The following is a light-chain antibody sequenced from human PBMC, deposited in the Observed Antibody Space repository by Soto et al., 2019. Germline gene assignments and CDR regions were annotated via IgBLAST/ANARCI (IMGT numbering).Light chain of an antibody. Sequence: QSALTQPASVSGPPGQSITISCTGTSSDVGAYNYVSWYQHHPGKAPRLVIYDVTNRASGVSNRFSGSKSANTASLTISGLQAEDEAEYYCTSYIGTDLLVFGGGAKVTVL. V-gene: IGLV2-14*01. CDR1: SSDVGAYNY. J-gene: IGLJ2*01. CDR2: DVT. CDR3: TSYIGTDLLV.